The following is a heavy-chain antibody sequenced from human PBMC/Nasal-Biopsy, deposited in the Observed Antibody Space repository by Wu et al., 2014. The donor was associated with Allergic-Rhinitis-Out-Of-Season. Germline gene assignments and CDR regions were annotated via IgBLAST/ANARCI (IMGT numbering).Heavy chain of an antibody. V-gene: IGHV4-4*07. CDR3: AKRVGVDRNSQYYMDV. J-gene: IGHJ6*03. Sequence: PSLKSRVTMSVDTSKNQISLKLSSVTAADTAVYYCAKRVGVDRNSQYYMDVWGKGTTVTVSS. D-gene: IGHD1-26*01.